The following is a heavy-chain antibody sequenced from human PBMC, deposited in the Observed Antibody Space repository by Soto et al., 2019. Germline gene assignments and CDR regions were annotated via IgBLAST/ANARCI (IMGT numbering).Heavy chain of an antibody. CDR3: ARGRSYSSGWYGGFYYGMDV. CDR2: INAGNGNT. V-gene: IGHV1-3*01. J-gene: IGHJ6*02. Sequence: KLSWASVKVSCKASGYTFTSYAMHWVRQAPGQRLEWMGWINAGNGNTKYSQKFQGRVTITRDTSASTAYMELSSLRSEDTAVYYCARGRSYSSGWYGGFYYGMDVWGQGTTVTVS. CDR1: GYTFTSYA. D-gene: IGHD6-19*01.